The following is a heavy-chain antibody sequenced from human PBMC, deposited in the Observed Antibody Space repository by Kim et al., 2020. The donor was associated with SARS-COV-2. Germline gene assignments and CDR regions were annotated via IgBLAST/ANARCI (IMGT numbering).Heavy chain of an antibody. V-gene: IGHV1-2*02. CDR2: INRKSGAT. Sequence: ASVKVSCKTSTYTFTGDYMHWVRQAPGQGLEWMGWINRKSGATNYAQKFQGRVTMTRDTSISTVYMELSSLGSDDTAVYYCPTFSSGGWDWGQGTLVTVS. CDR3: PTFSSGGWD. D-gene: IGHD3-3*02. CDR1: TYTFTGDY. J-gene: IGHJ4*02.